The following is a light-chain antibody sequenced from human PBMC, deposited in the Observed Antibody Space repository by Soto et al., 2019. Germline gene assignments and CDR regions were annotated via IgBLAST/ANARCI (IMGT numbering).Light chain of an antibody. J-gene: IGLJ1*01. Sequence: QSVLTQPASVSGSPGQSITISCTGSSSDIGDYDYVSWYQQHPGKAPKVLISEVSNRPSGVSNRFSGSKSGNTASLTISGLQAEDEADYYCNSYATGNTRVFGNGNKVTVL. CDR1: SSDIGDYDY. CDR2: EVS. CDR3: NSYATGNTRV. V-gene: IGLV2-14*01.